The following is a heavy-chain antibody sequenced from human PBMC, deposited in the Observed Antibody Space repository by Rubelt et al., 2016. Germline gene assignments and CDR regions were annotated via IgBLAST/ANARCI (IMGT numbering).Heavy chain of an antibody. J-gene: IGHJ6*02. V-gene: IGHV1-24*01. D-gene: IGHD6-13*01. CDR1: GYTLTELS. Sequence: QVQLVQSGAEVKKPGASVKVSCKVSGYTLTELSMHWVRQAPGKGLEWMGGFDPEDGETISVQKFQGRVPMTEDTSTDTAYMELSILRSEDTAVYYCAQQLVFSYGMDVLGQGTTVTVSS. CDR2: FDPEDGET. CDR3: AQQLVFSYGMDV.